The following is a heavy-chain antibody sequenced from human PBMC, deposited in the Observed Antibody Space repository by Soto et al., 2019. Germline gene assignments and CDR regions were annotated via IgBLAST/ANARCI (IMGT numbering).Heavy chain of an antibody. J-gene: IGHJ4*02. CDR2: VGYDGSNK. CDR3: ARDRYSSGWYDLDY. Sequence: QVQLVESGGGVVQPGRSLRLSCAASGFTFSSYGMHWVRQAPGKGLEWVAVVGYDGSNKYYADSVKGRFTISRDNSKNTVYLQMNSLRAEDTAVYYCARDRYSSGWYDLDYWGQGTLVTVSS. D-gene: IGHD6-19*01. V-gene: IGHV3-33*01. CDR1: GFTFSSYG.